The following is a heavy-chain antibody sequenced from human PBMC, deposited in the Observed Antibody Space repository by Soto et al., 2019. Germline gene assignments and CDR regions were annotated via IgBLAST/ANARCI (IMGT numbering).Heavy chain of an antibody. D-gene: IGHD3-22*01. CDR1: GYAFTGYA. J-gene: IGHJ5*02. CDR2: INAGNGYT. Sequence: QAHLVQTGAEVRKPGASVKLSCTAAGYAFTGYAIHWVRQAPGQGLEWMGWINAGNGYTKFSQNFQGRVSVTRDTSSSMAYMELSSLRFEDTAVDYCARGDYYDSSGLDLWGQGTLVTVSS. V-gene: IGHV1-3*01. CDR3: ARGDYYDSSGLDL.